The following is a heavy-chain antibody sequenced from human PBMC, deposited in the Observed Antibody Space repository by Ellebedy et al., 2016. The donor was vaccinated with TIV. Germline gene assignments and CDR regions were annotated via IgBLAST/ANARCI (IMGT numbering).Heavy chain of an antibody. J-gene: IGHJ3*02. Sequence: GGSLRLXXAASGFTFSKSDMYMVRQAPGKGLEWVSSISSSSSYIYYADSVKGRFTISRDNAKNSLYLQMNSLRAEDTAVYYCAREISRSSSWSGGGAFDIWGQGTMVTVSS. CDR1: GFTFSKSD. CDR2: ISSSSSYI. D-gene: IGHD6-13*01. V-gene: IGHV3-21*01. CDR3: AREISRSSSWSGGGAFDI.